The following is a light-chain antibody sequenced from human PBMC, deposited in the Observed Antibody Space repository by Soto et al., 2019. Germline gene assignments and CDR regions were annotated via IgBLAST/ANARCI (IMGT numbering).Light chain of an antibody. CDR2: DVS. Sequence: QSVLTQPRSVSGSAGQSVSISCTGTSSDVGRYSYVSWYQQHPGKAPKLMIYDVSERPSGVPDRFSGSKSGNTASLTISGLQAEDEADYYCCSYAGTYTGVFGNGTKVTVL. CDR1: SSDVGRYSY. CDR3: CSYAGTYTGV. J-gene: IGLJ1*01. V-gene: IGLV2-11*01.